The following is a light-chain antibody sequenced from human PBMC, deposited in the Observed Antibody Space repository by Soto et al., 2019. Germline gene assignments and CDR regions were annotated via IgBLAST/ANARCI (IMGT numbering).Light chain of an antibody. Sequence: DIVLTQSPGTLSLSPGERATLSCRASQSVSSNYLAWYQQKPGQAPRLLIYGASTRATGVPDRFSGSGSGTDFTLTISRLEPEDFAVYYCQQRSNWPLTFGGGTRVEI. CDR2: GAS. J-gene: IGKJ4*01. CDR1: QSVSSNY. CDR3: QQRSNWPLT. V-gene: IGKV3D-20*02.